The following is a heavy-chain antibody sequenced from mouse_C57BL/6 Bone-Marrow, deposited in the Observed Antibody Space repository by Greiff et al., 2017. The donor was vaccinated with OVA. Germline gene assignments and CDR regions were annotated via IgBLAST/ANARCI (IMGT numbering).Heavy chain of an antibody. Sequence: EVKLLESGPGLVKPSQSLSLTCSVTGYSITSGYYWHWIRQFPGNKLEWMGYISYDGSNNYNPSLKNRISITRDTSKNQFFLKLNSVTTEDTATYYCARDHYDYDVGAMDYWGQGTSVTVSS. CDR2: ISYDGSN. V-gene: IGHV3-6*01. J-gene: IGHJ4*01. CDR1: GYSITSGYY. CDR3: ARDHYDYDVGAMDY. D-gene: IGHD2-4*01.